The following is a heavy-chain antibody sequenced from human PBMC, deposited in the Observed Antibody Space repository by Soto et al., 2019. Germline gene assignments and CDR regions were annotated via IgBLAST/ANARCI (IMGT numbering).Heavy chain of an antibody. CDR1: GFTFSSYA. D-gene: IGHD3-3*01. V-gene: IGHV3-23*01. Sequence: EVQLLESGGGLVQPGGSLRLSCAASGFTFSSYAMSWVRQAPGKGLEWVSAISGSGGSTYYADSVKGRFTISSDNSNNTLYLQMNSLRAEDTAVYYCAWEYYDFWSGYSFDYWGQGTLVTVSS. CDR2: ISGSGGST. J-gene: IGHJ4*02. CDR3: AWEYYDFWSGYSFDY.